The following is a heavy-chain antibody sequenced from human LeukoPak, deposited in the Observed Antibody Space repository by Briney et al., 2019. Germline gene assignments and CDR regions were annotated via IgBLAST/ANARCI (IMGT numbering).Heavy chain of an antibody. V-gene: IGHV4-31*03. Sequence: SETLSLTCTVSGGSISSGGYYWSWIRQHPGKGLEWIGYIYYSGSTYYNPSLKSRVTISVDTSKNQFSPKLSSVTAADTAVYYCARDLSGQHAFDIWGQGTMVTVSS. CDR2: IYYSGST. CDR1: GGSISSGGYY. CDR3: ARDLSGQHAFDI. J-gene: IGHJ3*02. D-gene: IGHD2-15*01.